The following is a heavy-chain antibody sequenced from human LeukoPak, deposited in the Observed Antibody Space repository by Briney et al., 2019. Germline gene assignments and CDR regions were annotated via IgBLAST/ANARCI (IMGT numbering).Heavy chain of an antibody. CDR2: ISSNAGST. CDR1: GFTFSSYA. D-gene: IGHD2-21*02. V-gene: IGHV3-64D*06. CDR3: VKTAYCGGDCNIYFDY. J-gene: IGHJ4*02. Sequence: GGSLRLSCSASGFTFSSYAMHWVRQAPGKGLEFVSAISSNAGSTYYADSVKARLTISRDNSKNTVYLQMSSLRTEDTAVYYCVKTAYCGGDCNIYFDYWGQGTLVTVSS.